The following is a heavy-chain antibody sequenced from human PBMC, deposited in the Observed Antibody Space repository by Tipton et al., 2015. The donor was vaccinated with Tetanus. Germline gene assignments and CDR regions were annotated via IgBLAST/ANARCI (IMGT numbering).Heavy chain of an antibody. CDR3: ARRGDYVFYYESSGYLWGAAFDI. V-gene: IGHV4-4*07. CDR2: ISNGNP. D-gene: IGHD3-22*01. CDR1: RGPISSYY. J-gene: IGHJ3*02. Sequence: TLSLTCTVSRGPISSYYWSWIRQPAGKGLEWIGHISNGNPDYSPSLKSRVTLSVDTSKNQFSLKLNSVTAADTAVYYCARRGDYVFYYESSGYLWGAAFDIWGQGTMVSVSA.